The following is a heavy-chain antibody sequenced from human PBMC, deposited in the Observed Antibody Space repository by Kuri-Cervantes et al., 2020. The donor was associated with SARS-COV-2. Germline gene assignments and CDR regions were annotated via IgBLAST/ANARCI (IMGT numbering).Heavy chain of an antibody. CDR2: IKKDGSEK. J-gene: IGHJ6*02. D-gene: IGHD2-2*01. CDR1: GFGFSYYW. CDR3: AREEEVAGAMWGFFQNFGLDV. Sequence: GESLKISCASSGFGFSYYWMSWVRQAPGKGLEWVANIKKDGSEKNYVDSVKGRFTISRDNAKKSLYLQMNSLRDDDTAVYHCAREEEVAGAMWGFFQNFGLDVWGQGTTVTVSS. V-gene: IGHV3-7*04.